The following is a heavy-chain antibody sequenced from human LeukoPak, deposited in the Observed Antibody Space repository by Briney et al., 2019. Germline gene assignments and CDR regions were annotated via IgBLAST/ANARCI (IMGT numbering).Heavy chain of an antibody. V-gene: IGHV3-30*03. CDR3: ARGPYGSGSTIDY. Sequence: GRSLRLSCAASGFTFSSYGVHWVRQAPGKGLEWVAVISYDGSNKYYADSVKGRFTISRDNSKNTLYLQMNSLRAEDTAVYYCARGPYGSGSTIDYWGQGTLVTVSS. D-gene: IGHD3-10*01. J-gene: IGHJ4*02. CDR1: GFTFSSYG. CDR2: ISYDGSNK.